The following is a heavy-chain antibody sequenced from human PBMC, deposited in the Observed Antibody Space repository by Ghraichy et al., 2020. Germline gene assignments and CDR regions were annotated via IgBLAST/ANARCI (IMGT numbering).Heavy chain of an antibody. CDR1: GGSNSSSNSY. CDR2: LYYPGSAYYTPSSGRT. J-gene: IGHJ4*02. V-gene: IGHV4-39*01. CDR3: ARPTIFGDYFGY. D-gene: IGHD3-3*01. Sequence: SETLSLTCTVSGGSNSSSNSYWGWVRQPPGKGLEWIGNLYYPGSAYYTPSSGRTYYNPSLRSRVPMSVDTSNNQFSLKLISVTAADTAVYYCARPTIFGDYFGYWGQGTLVTVSS.